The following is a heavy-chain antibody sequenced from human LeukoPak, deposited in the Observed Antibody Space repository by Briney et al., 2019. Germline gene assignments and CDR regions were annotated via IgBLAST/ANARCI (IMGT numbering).Heavy chain of an antibody. J-gene: IGHJ6*03. D-gene: IGHD2-15*01. CDR1: GDSITGYY. CDR3: ASFYCSGGSCYQYFSYYYMDV. V-gene: IGHV4-39*01. Sequence: PSETLSLTCSVSGDSITGYYWGWIRQPPGKGLEWIGNIYYSGSTYYNPSLQSRVTISVDTSKNQFSLKLNSVTAADTAVYYCASFYCSGGSCYQYFSYYYMDVWGKGTTVTISS. CDR2: IYYSGST.